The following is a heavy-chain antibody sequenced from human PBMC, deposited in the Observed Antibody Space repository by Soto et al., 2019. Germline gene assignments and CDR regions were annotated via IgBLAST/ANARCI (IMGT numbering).Heavy chain of an antibody. V-gene: IGHV1-69*12. J-gene: IGHJ6*02. D-gene: IGHD6-19*01. Sequence: QVQLVQSGAEVKKPGSSVKVSCKASGGTFSNYAFSWVRQAPGQGLEWLGGIMPIFGRADYAQKFRGRVTITGDESTTTANMEVGSLRSEDTAFYYCASWLKEAGIGGNYSCGMDVWGQGTTVTVSS. CDR2: IMPIFGRA. CDR3: ASWLKEAGIGGNYSCGMDV. CDR1: GGTFSNYA.